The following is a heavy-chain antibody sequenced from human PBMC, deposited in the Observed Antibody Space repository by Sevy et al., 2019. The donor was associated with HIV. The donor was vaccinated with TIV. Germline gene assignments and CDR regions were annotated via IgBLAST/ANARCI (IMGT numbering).Heavy chain of an antibody. V-gene: IGHV4-59*01. CDR3: ARDSTTRPRVLEY. CDR1: GGSTSSYF. CDR2: IYFTGNT. Sequence: SETLSLTCSVSGGSTSSYFWTWVRQSPGKGLECIGNIYFTGNTDYSPSLKSRVTLSLDTSKSQFSVTLKSVTAAEPAIYFCARDSTTRPRVLEYWGQGTLVTVSS. J-gene: IGHJ4*02. D-gene: IGHD1-1*01.